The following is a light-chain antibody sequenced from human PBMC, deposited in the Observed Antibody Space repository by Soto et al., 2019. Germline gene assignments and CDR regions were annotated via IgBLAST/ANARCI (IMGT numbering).Light chain of an antibody. CDR2: RNN. V-gene: IGLV1-47*01. CDR3: AAWDDSLVV. Sequence: QSVLTQPPSASGTPGQTVTSSWSGSSANIGSAYIYWYQHLPGTAPKLLIYRNNQRPSGVPDRVSASKSGTSASLAISGLRSEDDADYYCAAWDDSLVVFGGGTKLTVL. CDR1: SANIGSAY. J-gene: IGLJ2*01.